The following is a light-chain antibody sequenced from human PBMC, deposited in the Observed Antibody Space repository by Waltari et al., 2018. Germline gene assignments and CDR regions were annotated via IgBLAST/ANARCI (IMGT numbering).Light chain of an antibody. CDR2: LNSDGSH. J-gene: IGLJ3*02. CDR3: QTWGTGIQV. CDR1: SGHSSYA. Sequence: QLVLTQSPSASASLGASVNPTCTLSSGHSSYAIACHQHQPEKGPRYLMKLNSDGSHSKGDGIPDRFSGSSSGAERYLTISSLQSEDEADYYCQTWGTGIQVFGGGTKLTVL. V-gene: IGLV4-69*01.